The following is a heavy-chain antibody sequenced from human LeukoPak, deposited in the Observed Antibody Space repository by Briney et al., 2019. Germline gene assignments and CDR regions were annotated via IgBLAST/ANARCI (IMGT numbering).Heavy chain of an antibody. J-gene: IGHJ4*02. CDR2: ISVSGGST. V-gene: IGHV3-23*01. Sequence: GGSLRLSCAASVLTFSSYAMSWVRQAPGKGLEWVSSISVSGGSTYYADSVKGRFTISRDNSKNTLYLQMNSLRAEDTAVYYCAKGAGATYFDYLGQGTLGTGSS. D-gene: IGHD1-26*01. CDR3: AKGAGATYFDY. CDR1: VLTFSSYA.